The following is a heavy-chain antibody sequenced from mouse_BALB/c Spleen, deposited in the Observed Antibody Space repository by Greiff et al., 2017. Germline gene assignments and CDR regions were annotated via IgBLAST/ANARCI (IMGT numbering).Heavy chain of an antibody. CDR1: GFSLSGYG. J-gene: IGHJ3*01. CDR2: IWGDGST. V-gene: IGHV2-6-7*01. D-gene: IGHD2-1*01. CDR3: ASYGNFAWFAY. Sequence: QVQLKESGPGLVAPSQSLSITCTVSGFSLSGYGVNWVRQPPGKGLEWLGMIWGDGSTDYNSALKSRLSISKDNSKSQVFLKMNSLQTDDTARYYCASYGNFAWFAYWGQGTLVTVSA.